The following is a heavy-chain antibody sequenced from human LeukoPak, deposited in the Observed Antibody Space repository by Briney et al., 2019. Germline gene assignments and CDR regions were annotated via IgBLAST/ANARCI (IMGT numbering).Heavy chain of an antibody. D-gene: IGHD2-2*01. Sequence: GGSLRLSCAASGFTFDDYAMHWVRQAPGKGLEWVLGISWNSGSIGYADSVKDRFTISRDQAKNSLYLQMNSLRAEDTALYDCARASSTSVNWFAPSGQGTLVTVSS. J-gene: IGHJ5*02. CDR3: ARASSTSVNWFAP. CDR1: GFTFDDYA. CDR2: ISWNSGSI. V-gene: IGHV3-9*01.